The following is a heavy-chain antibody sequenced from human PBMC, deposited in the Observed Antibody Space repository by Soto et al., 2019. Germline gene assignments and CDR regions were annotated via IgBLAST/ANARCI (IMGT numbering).Heavy chain of an antibody. CDR1: GFTFSSYA. CDR2: ISYDGSNK. D-gene: IGHD6-6*01. Sequence: QVQLVASGGGVVQPGRSLRLSCAASGFTFSSYAMHWVRQAPGKGLEWVAVISYDGSNKYYADSVKGRFTISRDNSKNTLYLQMDSLRAEDTAVYYCARAGEYSSFRWGPLGYWGQGTLFTVSS. V-gene: IGHV3-30-3*01. J-gene: IGHJ4*02. CDR3: ARAGEYSSFRWGPLGY.